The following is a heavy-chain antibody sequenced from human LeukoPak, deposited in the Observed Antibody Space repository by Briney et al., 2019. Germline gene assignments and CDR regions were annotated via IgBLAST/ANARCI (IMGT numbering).Heavy chain of an antibody. V-gene: IGHV4-31*03. J-gene: IGHJ5*02. Sequence: SQTLSLTCTVSGGSISSGGYYWSWIRQHPGKGLEWIGYIYYSGSTYYNPSLKSRVTMSVDTSKNQFSLKLSSVTAADTAVYYCARSTLQDTAMVRTWGQGTLVTVSS. D-gene: IGHD5-18*01. CDR1: GGSISSGGYY. CDR3: ARSTLQDTAMVRT. CDR2: IYYSGST.